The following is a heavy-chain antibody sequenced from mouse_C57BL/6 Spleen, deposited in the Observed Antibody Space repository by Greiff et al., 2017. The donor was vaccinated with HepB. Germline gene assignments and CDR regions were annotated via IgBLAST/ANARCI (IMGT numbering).Heavy chain of an antibody. CDR2: ISSGSSTI. Sequence: EVQLVESGGGLVKPGGSLKLSCAASGFTFSDYGMHWVRQAPEKGLEWVAYISSGSSTIYYADTVKGRFTISRDNAKNTLFLQMTSLRSEDTAMYYCARPSNYPRYYAMDYWGQGTSVTVSS. D-gene: IGHD2-5*01. CDR3: ARPSNYPRYYAMDY. J-gene: IGHJ4*01. CDR1: GFTFSDYG. V-gene: IGHV5-17*01.